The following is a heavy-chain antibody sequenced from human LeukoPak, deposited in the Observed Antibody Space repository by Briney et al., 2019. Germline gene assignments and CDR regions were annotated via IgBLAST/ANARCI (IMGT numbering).Heavy chain of an antibody. CDR1: GFTFSSYS. V-gene: IGHV3-48*02. Sequence: GGSLRLSCAASGFTFSSYSMNWVRQAPGKGLEWVSYISSSSSTIYYADSVKGRFTMSRDNAKNTLYLQMNSLRDEDTAVYYCARDRLGAWDSSGYYGDAFDIWAKGQWSPSLQ. D-gene: IGHD3-22*01. J-gene: IGHJ3*02. CDR2: ISSSSSTI. CDR3: ARDRLGAWDSSGYYGDAFDI.